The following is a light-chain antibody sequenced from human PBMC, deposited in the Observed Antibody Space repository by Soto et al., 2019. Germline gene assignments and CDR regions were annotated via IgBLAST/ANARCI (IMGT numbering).Light chain of an antibody. CDR2: EVS. J-gene: IGLJ3*02. CDR1: SSDVGGYNY. Sequence: QSALTQPASVSGSPGQSITISCTGTSSDVGGYNYVSWYQLHPGKAPKLMIYEVSNRPSGVSNRFSGSKSGNTASLTISGLQAEDEADYYCSSYTSSSTWVFGGGTKVTVL. CDR3: SSYTSSSTWV. V-gene: IGLV2-14*01.